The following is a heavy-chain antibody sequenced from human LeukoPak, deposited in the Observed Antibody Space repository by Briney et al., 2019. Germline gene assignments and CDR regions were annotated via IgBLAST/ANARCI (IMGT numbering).Heavy chain of an antibody. CDR2: ISGSGGST. Sequence: GGTLRLSCAASGFSFRNYAMSWVRQAPGKGLEWVSAISGSGGSTYYADSVKGRFTISRDNSKNTLYLQMNSLRAEDTAVYYCAKDRPGYSSGWPPFDYWGQGTLVTVSS. D-gene: IGHD6-19*01. CDR3: AKDRPGYSSGWPPFDY. V-gene: IGHV3-23*01. CDR1: GFSFRNYA. J-gene: IGHJ4*02.